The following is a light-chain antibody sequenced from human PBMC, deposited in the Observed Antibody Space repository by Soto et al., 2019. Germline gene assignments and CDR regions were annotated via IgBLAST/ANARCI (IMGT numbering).Light chain of an antibody. V-gene: IGLV1-44*01. CDR3: CSYAGESTVT. Sequence: QSVLTQPPSASGTPGQRVTISCSGSSSNIGTYGVNWYQQLPGTAPKFLIYSNNLRPSGVPDRFSGSKSGTSASLAISGLQSEDEADYHCCSYAGESTVTFGGGTKLTVL. J-gene: IGLJ2*01. CDR1: SSNIGTYG. CDR2: SNN.